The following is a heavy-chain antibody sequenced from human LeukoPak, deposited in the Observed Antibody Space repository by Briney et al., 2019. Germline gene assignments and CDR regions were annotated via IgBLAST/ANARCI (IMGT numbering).Heavy chain of an antibody. J-gene: IGHJ4*02. CDR1: GYTFTGYY. V-gene: IGHV1-2*02. CDR2: INPNSGGT. Sequence: GASVKVSCKASGYTFTGYYMHWVRQAPGQGLEWMGWINPNSGGTNYAQKLQGRVTMTTDTSTSTAYMELRSLRSDDTAVYYCARVPSRPNSYYYDSSGYFDYWGQGTLVTVSS. D-gene: IGHD3-22*01. CDR3: ARVPSRPNSYYYDSSGYFDY.